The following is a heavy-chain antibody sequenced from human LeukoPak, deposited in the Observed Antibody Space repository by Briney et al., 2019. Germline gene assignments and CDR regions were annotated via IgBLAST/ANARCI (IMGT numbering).Heavy chain of an antibody. CDR2: IYDSGST. V-gene: IGHV4-61*05. Sequence: SETLSLTCTVSGGSISSSSYYWGWIRQPPGKGLEWIGYIYDSGSTNYNPSLKSRVTISVDTSKNQFSLKLSSVTAADTAVFYCAALTTADAFDIWGQGTMVTVSS. D-gene: IGHD3-22*01. CDR3: AALTTADAFDI. CDR1: GGSISSSSYY. J-gene: IGHJ3*02.